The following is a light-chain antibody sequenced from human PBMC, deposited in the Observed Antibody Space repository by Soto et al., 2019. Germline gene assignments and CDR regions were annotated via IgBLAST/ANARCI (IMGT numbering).Light chain of an antibody. V-gene: IGKV1-5*01. J-gene: IGKJ4*01. Sequence: DIQMTQSPSTLSGSVGDRVTITCRASQTISSWLAWYQQKPGKAPKFLIYDASSLESGVPSRFGGSGSGTEFTLTISSLQPDDFATYFCQQSKSFPLTFGGGTKVDIK. CDR3: QQSKSFPLT. CDR2: DAS. CDR1: QTISSW.